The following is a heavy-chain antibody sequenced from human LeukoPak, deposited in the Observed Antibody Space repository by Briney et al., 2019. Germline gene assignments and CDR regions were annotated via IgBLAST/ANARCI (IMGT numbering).Heavy chain of an antibody. Sequence: GASVKVSCKVSGYTLTELSMHWVRQAPGKGLEWMGGFDPEDGETIYAQKFQGRVTMTEDTSTDTAYMELSSLRSEDTAVYYCATHQRVPGGFYYYYYMDVWGKGTTVTVSS. CDR3: ATHQRVPGGFYYYYYMDV. V-gene: IGHV1-24*01. CDR2: FDPEDGET. CDR1: GYTLTELS. J-gene: IGHJ6*03. D-gene: IGHD2-2*01.